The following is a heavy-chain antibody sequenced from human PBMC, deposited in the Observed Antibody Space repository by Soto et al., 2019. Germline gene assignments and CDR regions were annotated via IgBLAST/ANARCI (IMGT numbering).Heavy chain of an antibody. CDR1: GFAFSSYW. Sequence: EVQLVESGGGSVQPGGSLRLSCAASGFAFSSYWMHWVRQAPGKGLVWVSRINPDGRTTSYADSVRDRFTISRDNAHDTLYLQTNGLRTEDTAVYYCARVGVGSYHFDFWGQGTQVAVSS. CDR2: INPDGRTT. D-gene: IGHD3-10*01. J-gene: IGHJ4*02. CDR3: ARVGVGSYHFDF. V-gene: IGHV3-74*01.